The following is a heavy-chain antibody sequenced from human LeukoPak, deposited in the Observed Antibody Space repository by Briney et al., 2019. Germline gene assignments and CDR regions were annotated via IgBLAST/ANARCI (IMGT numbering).Heavy chain of an antibody. Sequence: GASVKVSCKASGGTFNSYAISWVRQAPGQGLEWMGGIIPIFGTANYAQKFQGRVTITADESTSTAYMELSSLRSEDTAVYYCARNEEVVITTSEYFQHWGQGTLVTVSS. CDR2: IIPIFGTA. CDR1: GGTFNSYA. CDR3: ARNEEVVITTSEYFQH. J-gene: IGHJ1*01. D-gene: IGHD3-22*01. V-gene: IGHV1-69*13.